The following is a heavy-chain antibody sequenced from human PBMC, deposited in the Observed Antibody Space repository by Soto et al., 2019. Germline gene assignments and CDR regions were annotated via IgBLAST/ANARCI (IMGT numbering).Heavy chain of an antibody. Sequence: QVQLQESGPGLVKPSQTLSLTCTVSGGSISSGGYYWSWIRQHPGKGLEWIGYIYYSGSTYYNPSLKSRVTISVDTSKNQFSLKLSSVTAADTAVYYCARSVPAAYYCGMDVWGQGTTVTVSS. CDR2: IYYSGST. CDR3: ARSVPAAYYCGMDV. D-gene: IGHD2-2*01. CDR1: GGSISSGGYY. J-gene: IGHJ6*02. V-gene: IGHV4-31*03.